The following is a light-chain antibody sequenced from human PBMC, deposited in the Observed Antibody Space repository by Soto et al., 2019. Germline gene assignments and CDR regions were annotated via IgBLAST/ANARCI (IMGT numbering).Light chain of an antibody. J-gene: IGLJ1*01. V-gene: IGLV2-8*01. CDR2: DVN. Sequence: QSALTQPPSASGSPGQSVTISCTGTSSDVGRYNHVSWYQQHPGKAPKLITFDVNKRPSGVPDRFSGSKSGNTASLTVSGLQAEDEADYYCSSYAGSIYVFGTGTKLTVL. CDR1: SSDVGRYNH. CDR3: SSYAGSIYV.